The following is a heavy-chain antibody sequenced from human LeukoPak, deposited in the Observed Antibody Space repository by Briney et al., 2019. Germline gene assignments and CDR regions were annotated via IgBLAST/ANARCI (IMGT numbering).Heavy chain of an antibody. J-gene: IGHJ5*02. V-gene: IGHV4-34*01. CDR1: GGSFSGYS. D-gene: IGHD5-18*01. CDR2: ISHFGST. CDR3: AKGAGGFSYYNWFDP. Sequence: SETLSLTCAIYGGSFSGYSWTWLRQPPGKGLEWIGEISHFGSTKYIPSLASRVSLSLDTSKNQFSLELSSVTAADTAIYYCAKGAGGFSYYNWFDPWGQGTLVTVSS.